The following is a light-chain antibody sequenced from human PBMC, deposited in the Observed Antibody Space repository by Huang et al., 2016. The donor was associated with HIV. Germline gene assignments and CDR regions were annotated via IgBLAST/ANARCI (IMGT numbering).Light chain of an antibody. Sequence: DIQMTQSPSSLSASVGDRGTITCQASQDIREYLNWYQQKPGKAPKLLIYDTSRLESGVPSRFSGSGSGTHFTLTIASLQLEDFATYYCQQYDKFSLTFGPGTIVDMK. V-gene: IGKV1-33*01. CDR3: QQYDKFSLT. CDR2: DTS. J-gene: IGKJ3*01. CDR1: QDIREY.